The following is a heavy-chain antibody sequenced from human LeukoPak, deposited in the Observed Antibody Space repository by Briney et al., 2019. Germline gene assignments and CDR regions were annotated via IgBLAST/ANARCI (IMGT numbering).Heavy chain of an antibody. Sequence: SETLSLTCTVSGGSISSGDYYWRWIRQPPGKGLEWIGYIYYSGSTYYNPSLKSRVTISVDTSKNQFSLKLSSVTAADTAVYYCARDHYNELGFDYWGQGTLVTVSS. CDR3: ARDHYNELGFDY. D-gene: IGHD3-10*01. V-gene: IGHV4-30-4*01. CDR2: IYYSGST. CDR1: GGSISSGDYY. J-gene: IGHJ4*02.